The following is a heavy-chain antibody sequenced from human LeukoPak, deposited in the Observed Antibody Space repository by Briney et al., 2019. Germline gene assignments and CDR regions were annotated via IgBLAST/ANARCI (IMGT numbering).Heavy chain of an antibody. D-gene: IGHD3-10*01. Sequence: SETLSLTCTVSGGSISSYYWSWIRQPPGKGLEWIGYIYYSGRTNYNPSLKSRVTISVDTSKNQFSLKLSSVTAADTAVYYCASRPYGSGSYSIYFDYWGQGTLVSVSS. CDR2: IYYSGRT. V-gene: IGHV4-59*08. J-gene: IGHJ4*02. CDR1: GGSISSYY. CDR3: ASRPYGSGSYSIYFDY.